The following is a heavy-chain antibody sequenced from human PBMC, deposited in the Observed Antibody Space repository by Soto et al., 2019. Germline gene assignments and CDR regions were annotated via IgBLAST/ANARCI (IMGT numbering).Heavy chain of an antibody. Sequence: EVQLLESGGGLVQPGGSLRLSCAASGFTISSYAMSWVRQAPGKGLEWVSAISGSGAGAFYADSVKGRFTISRDNSKNTLYLQLTSLRAEDTAVYYFGKDHLLATSIFLYPDYWGQGTLVTVSS. J-gene: IGHJ4*02. V-gene: IGHV3-23*01. CDR2: ISGSGAGA. D-gene: IGHD3-3*01. CDR1: GFTISSYA. CDR3: GKDHLLATSIFLYPDY.